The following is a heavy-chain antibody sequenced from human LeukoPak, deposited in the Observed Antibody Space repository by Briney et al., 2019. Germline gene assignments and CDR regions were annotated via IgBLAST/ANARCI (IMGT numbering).Heavy chain of an antibody. J-gene: IGHJ6*02. Sequence: PGGSLRLSCAASGFTVSSNYISWVRQAPGKGLEWVSVIYSGGSTYYADSVKGRFTISRHNSKNTLYLQMNSLRAEDTAVYYCARVLKYDFWSGYSTYYYYGMDVWGRGTTVTVSS. CDR2: IYSGGST. D-gene: IGHD3-3*01. CDR1: GFTVSSNY. CDR3: ARVLKYDFWSGYSTYYYYGMDV. V-gene: IGHV3-53*04.